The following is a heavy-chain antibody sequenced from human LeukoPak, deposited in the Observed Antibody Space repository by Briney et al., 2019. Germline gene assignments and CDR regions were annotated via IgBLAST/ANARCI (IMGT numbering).Heavy chain of an antibody. CDR1: GGSFSGYY. D-gene: IGHD6-13*01. CDR2: INHSGST. Sequence: SSETLSLTCAVYGGSFSGYYWSGIRKPPEKGLEWFGEINHSGSTNYNPSLKSQVTISVDTSKNQFSLKLSSVTAADTAVYYCARARFKYSRKGLTSYYYFDCWGQGTLVTVSS. J-gene: IGHJ4*02. CDR3: ARARFKYSRKGLTSYYYFDC. V-gene: IGHV4-34*01.